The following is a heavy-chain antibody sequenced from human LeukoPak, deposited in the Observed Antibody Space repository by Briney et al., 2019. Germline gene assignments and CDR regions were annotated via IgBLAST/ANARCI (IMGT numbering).Heavy chain of an antibody. CDR3: ARRNYDILTCYYKHPFDI. Sequence: GGSLRLSCAASGFTFSSYSMNWVRQAPGKGLEWVSSISSSSSYIYYADSVKGQFTISRDNAKNSLYLQMNSLRAEDTAVYYCARRNYDILTCYYKHPFDIWGQGTLVTVSS. CDR2: ISSSSSYI. V-gene: IGHV3-21*01. J-gene: IGHJ3*02. D-gene: IGHD3-9*01. CDR1: GFTFSSYS.